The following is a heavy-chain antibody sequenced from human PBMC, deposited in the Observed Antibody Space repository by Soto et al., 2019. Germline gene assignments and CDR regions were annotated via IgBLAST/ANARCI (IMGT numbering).Heavy chain of an antibody. V-gene: IGHV1-18*01. CDR3: ARDFTGWPTDGVDS. J-gene: IGHJ4*02. D-gene: IGHD3-16*01. CDR2: ISAYNGNT. Sequence: QVHLVQSGAEVKMPGASVKVSCKASGFTFTSYAFTWVRQAPGQGLEWMGWISAYNGNTNYARNFRGRVTMTRDSSTSNVYMELGSMTSDDQAVYFCARDFTGWPTDGVDSWGQGTLVRVSA. CDR1: GFTFTSYA.